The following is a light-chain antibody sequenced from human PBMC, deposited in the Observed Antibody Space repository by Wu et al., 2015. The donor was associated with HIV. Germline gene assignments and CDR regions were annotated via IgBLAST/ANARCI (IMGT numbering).Light chain of an antibody. Sequence: EIVLTQSPGTLSLSPGERATLSCRASQSVSSSYLAWYQQKPGQAPRLLIYDASSRATGIPDRFSGSGSGTDFTLTINRLEPEDFAVYYCQQYGISLYSFGQGTKLEIK. V-gene: IGKV3-20*01. CDR3: QQYGISLYS. CDR2: DAS. J-gene: IGKJ2*03. CDR1: QSVSSSY.